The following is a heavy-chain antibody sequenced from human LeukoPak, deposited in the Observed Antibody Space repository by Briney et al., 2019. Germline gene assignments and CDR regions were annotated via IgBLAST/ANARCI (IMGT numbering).Heavy chain of an antibody. CDR2: IYYSGST. J-gene: IGHJ2*01. CDR3: ARDFYYYDSSGYSGWYFDL. V-gene: IGHV4-59*01. CDR1: GGSISSYC. Sequence: PSETLSLTCTVSGGSISSYCWSWIRQPPGKGLEWIGYIYYSGSTNYNPSLKSRVTISVDTSKNQFSLKLSSVTAADTAVYYCARDFYYYDSSGYSGWYFDLWGRGTLVTVSS. D-gene: IGHD3-22*01.